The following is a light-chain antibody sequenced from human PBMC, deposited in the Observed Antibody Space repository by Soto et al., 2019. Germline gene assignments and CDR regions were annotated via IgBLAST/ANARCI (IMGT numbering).Light chain of an antibody. CDR2: ASS. Sequence: DIQMTQSPSSLSASVGDRVTITCRVSQSISSHLNWYQQKPGKAPNLLIYASSNLQSGVPSRFSGSGYGTDFTLTISSLQPEDFATYYCQQSYSSPSGLTFGGGTKVDI. CDR1: QSISSH. V-gene: IGKV1-39*01. CDR3: QQSYSSPSGLT. J-gene: IGKJ4*01.